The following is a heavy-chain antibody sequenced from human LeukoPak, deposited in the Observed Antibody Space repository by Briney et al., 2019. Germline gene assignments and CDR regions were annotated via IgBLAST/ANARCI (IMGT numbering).Heavy chain of an antibody. V-gene: IGHV4-4*02. CDR1: GGSISSSNW. J-gene: IGHJ6*03. CDR2: IYHSGST. Sequence: PSETLSLTCAVSGGSISSSNWWSWVRQPPGKGLEWIGEIYHSGSTNYNPSLKSRVTISVDTSKNQFSLKLSSVTAADTAVYYCARSYYYYYYMDVWGKGTRSPSP. CDR3: ARSYYYYYYMDV.